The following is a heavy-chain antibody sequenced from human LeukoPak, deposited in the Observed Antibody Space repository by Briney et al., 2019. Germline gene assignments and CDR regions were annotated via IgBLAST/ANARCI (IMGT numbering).Heavy chain of an antibody. CDR3: ATSRFGRDAFDI. Sequence: GASVKVSCKVSGYTLTKLSMHWVRQAPGKGLEWMGGFDPEDGETIYAQKFQGRVTMTEDTSTDTAYMELSSLRSEDTAVYYCATSRFGRDAFDIWGQGTMVTVSS. V-gene: IGHV1-24*01. CDR2: FDPEDGET. CDR1: GYTLTKLS. D-gene: IGHD3-10*01. J-gene: IGHJ3*02.